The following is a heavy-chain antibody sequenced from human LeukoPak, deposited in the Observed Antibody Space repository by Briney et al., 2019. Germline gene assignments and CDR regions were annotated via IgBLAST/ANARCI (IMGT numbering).Heavy chain of an antibody. V-gene: IGHV3-23*01. CDR1: GFIFSTYA. CDR2: ISGSGGST. J-gene: IGHJ4*02. Sequence: GGSLRLSCTTSGFIFSTYAMTWVRQAPGKGLEWVSAISGSGGSTYYADSVKGRFTISRDNSKNTLYLQMNSLRAEDTAVYYCAKATNVLLWFGESFDYWGQGTLVTVSS. D-gene: IGHD3-10*01. CDR3: AKATNVLLWFGESFDY.